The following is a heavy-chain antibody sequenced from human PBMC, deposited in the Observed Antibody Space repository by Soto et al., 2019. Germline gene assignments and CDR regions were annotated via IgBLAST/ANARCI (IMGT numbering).Heavy chain of an antibody. CDR1: GYSFTSYW. CDR2: IYPGDSDT. V-gene: IGHV5-51*01. J-gene: IGHJ4*02. D-gene: IGHD5-18*01. Sequence: GESLKISCNGSGYSFTSYWIGWVRQMPGKGLEWGGIIYPGDSDTRYSPSFKGQVTISADKSISTAYLQWSSLKASDTAMYYCASPGPRGQLWLSYWGQGTLVTVSS. CDR3: ASPGPRGQLWLSY.